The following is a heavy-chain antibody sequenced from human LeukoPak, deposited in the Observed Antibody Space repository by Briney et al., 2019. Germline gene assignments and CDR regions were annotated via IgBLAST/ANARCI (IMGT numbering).Heavy chain of an antibody. D-gene: IGHD3-22*01. Sequence: SETLSLTCTVSGYSISSGYYWGWIRQPPGKGLEWIGSIYHSGSTYYNPSLKSRVTISVDTSKNQFSLKLSSVTAADTAVYYCARGGSYYDSSGYYLLDYWGQGTLVTVSS. CDR1: GYSISSGYY. CDR3: ARGGSYYDSSGYYLLDY. J-gene: IGHJ4*02. CDR2: IYHSGST. V-gene: IGHV4-38-2*02.